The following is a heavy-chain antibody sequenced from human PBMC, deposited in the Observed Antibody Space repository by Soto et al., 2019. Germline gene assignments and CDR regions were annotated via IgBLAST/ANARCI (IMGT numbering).Heavy chain of an antibody. J-gene: IGHJ4*02. CDR1: GFTLISYW. Sequence: GGSLRLSCAVSGFTLISYWMHCVSQATGKGLVWVSRIDSDGSDTSYADSVKGRFTISRDSAKNTLYLLMNSLRAEDTAVYYCARVSCSSTSCSSFDYWGQGTQVTVSS. V-gene: IGHV3-74*01. CDR2: IDSDGSDT. CDR3: ARVSCSSTSCSSFDY. D-gene: IGHD2-2*01.